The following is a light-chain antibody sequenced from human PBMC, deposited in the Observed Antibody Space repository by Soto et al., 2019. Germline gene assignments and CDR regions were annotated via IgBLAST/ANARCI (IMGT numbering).Light chain of an antibody. CDR3: QVWDITTDHDV. V-gene: IGLV3-21*04. J-gene: IGLJ1*01. CDR1: NIGSKR. CDR2: YDS. Sequence: ELTQPPSVSVAPEKTARITCGGNNIGSKRVHWYRQKPGQAPVLVIYYDSDRPSGIPERFSGSNSGNTATLTISRVEAGDEADYYCQVWDITTDHDVFGTGTKVTVL.